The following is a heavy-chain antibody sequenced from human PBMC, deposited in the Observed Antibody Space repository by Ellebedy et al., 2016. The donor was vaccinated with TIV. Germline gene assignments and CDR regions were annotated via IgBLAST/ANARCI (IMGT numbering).Heavy chain of an antibody. CDR2: ISNSGSTI. V-gene: IGHV3-21*01. Sequence: GESLKISCVVSGFTFSSYTMNWVRQAPGKGLEYVSSISNSGSTIYYADSVKGRFTISRDNAKNSVSLQMDNLRADDTAVYYCATDRGEWGLLSFYDSWGQGTRVAVST. D-gene: IGHD2/OR15-2a*01. CDR1: GFTFSSYT. J-gene: IGHJ5*01. CDR3: ATDRGEWGLLSFYDS.